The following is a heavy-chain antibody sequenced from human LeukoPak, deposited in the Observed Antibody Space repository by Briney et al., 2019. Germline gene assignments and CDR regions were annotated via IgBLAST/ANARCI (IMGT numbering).Heavy chain of an antibody. CDR2: ISGTGDNT. CDR3: AREGDSSGYYSRDPFDF. Sequence: GGSLRLSCAASGFPFRTYAMSWVRQAPGKGLEWVSDISGTGDNTYYADSVKGRFTISRDNSKNTLYLQMNSLRAEDTAVYYCAREGDSSGYYSRDPFDFWGQGTLVTVSS. CDR1: GFPFRTYA. D-gene: IGHD3-22*01. J-gene: IGHJ4*02. V-gene: IGHV3-23*01.